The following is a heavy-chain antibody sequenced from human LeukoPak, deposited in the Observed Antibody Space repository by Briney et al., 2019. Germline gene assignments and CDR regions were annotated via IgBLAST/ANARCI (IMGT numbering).Heavy chain of an antibody. Sequence: PGGSLRLSCAASGFTFSSYGMPWVRQAPGKGLEWVAVISYDGSNKYYADSVKGRFTISRDNSKNTLYLQMNSLRAEDTAVYYCAKYYDSSGYYYLDYWGQGTLVTVSS. CDR1: GFTFSSYG. V-gene: IGHV3-30*18. J-gene: IGHJ4*02. CDR3: AKYYDSSGYYYLDY. CDR2: ISYDGSNK. D-gene: IGHD3-22*01.